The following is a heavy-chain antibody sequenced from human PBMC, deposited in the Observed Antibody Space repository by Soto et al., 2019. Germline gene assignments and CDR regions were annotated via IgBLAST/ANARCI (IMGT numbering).Heavy chain of an antibody. V-gene: IGHV4-59*01. D-gene: IGHD2-2*01. J-gene: IGHJ6*02. CDR3: ARDRPFSTSRAGMDV. CDR1: GGSISSYY. CDR2: IYYSGST. Sequence: QVQLQESGPGLVKPSETLSLTCTVSGGSISSYYWSWIRQPPGKGLEWIGYIYYSGSTNYNPSLKSRVTISVDTSKNQFSLKLSSVTAADTAVYYCARDRPFSTSRAGMDVWGQGTTVTVSS.